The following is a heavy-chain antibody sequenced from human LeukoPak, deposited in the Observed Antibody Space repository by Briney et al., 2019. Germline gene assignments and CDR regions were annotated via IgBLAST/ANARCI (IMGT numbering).Heavy chain of an antibody. J-gene: IGHJ4*02. D-gene: IGHD2-2*02. CDR2: ITDSGDST. CDR1: GFTFSSSA. Sequence: SGGSLRLSCAASGFTFSSSAMSWVRQAPGKGLEWVPAITDSGDSTYYADSVKGRFTISRDNSKNTLYLQMSSLRAEDTAVYYCAKLGTDCSSTSCYRRSFDYWGQGTLVTVSS. CDR3: AKLGTDCSSTSCYRRSFDY. V-gene: IGHV3-23*01.